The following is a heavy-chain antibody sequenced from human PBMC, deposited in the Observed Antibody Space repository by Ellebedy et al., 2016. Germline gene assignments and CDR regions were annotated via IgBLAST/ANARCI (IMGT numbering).Heavy chain of an antibody. V-gene: IGHV1-18*04. Sequence: ASVKVSCKASGYSFTSHGTTWLRQAPGQGLEWMGWMSTYNDNINYAQKFKGRVTMTADTSTSTAYMELRSLRSDDTAVYYCAKDTSYFSNWGQGTLVTVSS. D-gene: IGHD3-9*01. J-gene: IGHJ4*02. CDR3: AKDTSYFSN. CDR2: MSTYNDNI. CDR1: GYSFTSHG.